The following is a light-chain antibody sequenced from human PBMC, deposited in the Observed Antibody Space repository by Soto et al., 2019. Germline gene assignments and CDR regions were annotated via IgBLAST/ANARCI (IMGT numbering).Light chain of an antibody. J-gene: IGKJ1*01. Sequence: EVVMTQSLATLSVSTGERATLSCRASQSVSSNLAWYQQKPGQAPRLLIYGASTRATGIPARFSGSGSGTEFTLTISSLQSEDFAVYYCQQYNNWPPWTSGQGTEVAI. CDR1: QSVSSN. CDR3: QQYNNWPPWT. V-gene: IGKV3-15*01. CDR2: GAS.